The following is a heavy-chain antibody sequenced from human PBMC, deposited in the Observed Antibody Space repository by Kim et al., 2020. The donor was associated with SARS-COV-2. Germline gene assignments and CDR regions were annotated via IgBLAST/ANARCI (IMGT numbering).Heavy chain of an antibody. V-gene: IGHV3-11*05. CDR2: ISSSSSYT. Sequence: GGSLRLSCAASGFTFSDYYMSWIRQAPGKGLEWVSYISSSSSYTNYADSVKGRFTISRDNAKNSLYLQMNSLRAEDTAVYYCAREDVAAGFLEWSYPYYYGMDVWGQGTTVTVSS. CDR3: AREDVAAGFLEWSYPYYYGMDV. J-gene: IGHJ6*02. D-gene: IGHD3-3*01. CDR1: GFTFSDYY.